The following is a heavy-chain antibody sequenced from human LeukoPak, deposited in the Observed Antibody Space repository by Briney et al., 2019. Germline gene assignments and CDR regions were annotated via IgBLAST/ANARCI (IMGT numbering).Heavy chain of an antibody. J-gene: IGHJ4*02. CDR3: AKLVGYDSSGYYSVRQISGQDY. CDR1: GFTFINYA. CDR2: ISGSGGST. D-gene: IGHD3-22*01. Sequence: GGSLRLSCAASGFTFINYAMSWVRQAPGKGLEWVPAISGSGGSTYYADSVEGRFTISRDNSKNTLYLQMNSLRAEDTAVYYCAKLVGYDSSGYYSVRQISGQDYWGQGTLVTVSS. V-gene: IGHV3-23*01.